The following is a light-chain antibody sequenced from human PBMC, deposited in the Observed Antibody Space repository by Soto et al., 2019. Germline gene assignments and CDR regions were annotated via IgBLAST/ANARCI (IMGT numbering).Light chain of an antibody. J-gene: IGKJ2*01. CDR2: GAS. CDR1: QSVSHN. V-gene: IGKV3-15*01. CDR3: QQSNNWPYT. Sequence: EILMTQSPATLSVSPGERANLSCRASQSVSHNLAWYQQKPGQAPRLLFYGASTRATGIPARFSGSGSGTDFTLTISSLQSEDFAVYYCQQSNNWPYTFGQGTKLEI.